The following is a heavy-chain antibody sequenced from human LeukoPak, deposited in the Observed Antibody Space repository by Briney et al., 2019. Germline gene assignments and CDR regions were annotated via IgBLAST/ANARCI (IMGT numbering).Heavy chain of an antibody. D-gene: IGHD2-2*01. CDR3: AKGKYQLPEDDAFDI. V-gene: IGHV3-9*03. J-gene: IGHJ3*02. Sequence: GGALRLSCAASGFTFDDYAMHWVRQAPGKGLEWVSGISWNSGSIGYADSVKGRFTISRDNAKNSLYLQMNSLRAEDMALYYCAKGKYQLPEDDAFDIWGQGTMVTVSS. CDR2: ISWNSGSI. CDR1: GFTFDDYA.